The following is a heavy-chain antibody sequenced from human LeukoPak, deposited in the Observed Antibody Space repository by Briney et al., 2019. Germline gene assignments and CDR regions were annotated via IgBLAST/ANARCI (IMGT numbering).Heavy chain of an antibody. CDR1: GFTFSSST. CDR2: ISAGGEFI. D-gene: IGHD6-19*01. CDR3: AKSRGIYDNTGWRTFDD. V-gene: IGHV3-23*01. J-gene: IGHJ4*02. Sequence: PGGSLRLSCEASGFTFSSSTLAWVRQAPGKGLEWGSSISAGGEFIYYADSVKGRFTFSRDNSKNTLYLQMNRLRADDTAVYYCAKSRGIYDNTGWRTFDDWGQGTLVTVSS.